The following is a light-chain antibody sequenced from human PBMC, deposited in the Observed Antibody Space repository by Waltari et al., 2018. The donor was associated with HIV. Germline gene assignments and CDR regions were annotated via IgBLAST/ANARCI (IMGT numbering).Light chain of an antibody. J-gene: IGLJ3*02. CDR3: QSYDSSLSAWV. Sequence: QSVLTQPPSVSGAPGQRVTISCTGSSSNIGAGYDVPWYQQLPGTAPNLLIYGNGNRPSGFPDRFSGSKSGTSASLAITGLQAEDEADYYCQSYDSSLSAWVFGGGTRLTVL. CDR1: SSNIGAGYD. V-gene: IGLV1-40*01. CDR2: GNG.